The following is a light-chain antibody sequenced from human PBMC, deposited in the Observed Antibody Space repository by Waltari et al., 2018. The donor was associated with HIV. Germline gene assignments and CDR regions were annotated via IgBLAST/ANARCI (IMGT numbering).Light chain of an antibody. CDR1: SSYVGGYNY. J-gene: IGLJ2*01. Sequence: QSALTQPRSVSRSPGQSVTLSCTGTSSYVGGYNYVSWYQQHPGKAPKLMIYDVSKRPSGVPDRFSGSKSGNTASLTISGLQAEDEADYYCCSYAGSFVVFGGGTKLTVL. CDR2: DVS. V-gene: IGLV2-11*01. CDR3: CSYAGSFVV.